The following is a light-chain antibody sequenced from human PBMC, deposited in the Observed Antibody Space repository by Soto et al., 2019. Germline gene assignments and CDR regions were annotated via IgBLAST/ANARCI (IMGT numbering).Light chain of an antibody. V-gene: IGLV2-14*01. CDR1: RTDVGGYNF. Sequence: QSALTQPASVSGSPGQSITISCTGTRTDVGGYNFVSWYQQHPGKAPKLIIYEVSNRPSGVSNRFSGPKSDNTASLTISGLQAEDEADYYCCSYVSSKSYVFGTGTKVTVL. J-gene: IGLJ1*01. CDR2: EVS. CDR3: CSYVSSKSYV.